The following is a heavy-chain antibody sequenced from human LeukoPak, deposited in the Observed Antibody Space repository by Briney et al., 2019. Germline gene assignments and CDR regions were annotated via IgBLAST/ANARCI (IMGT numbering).Heavy chain of an antibody. Sequence: GGSLRLSCAASGFSFSSYWMSWVRQAPGKGLEWVSNINHNGSDKNYADSVKGRFTISKDNAKNSVYLQMDNLRAEDTAVYYCGRGVFSSEAYWGQGILVTVSS. CDR1: GFSFSSYW. V-gene: IGHV3-7*03. CDR3: GRGVFSSEAY. D-gene: IGHD6-19*01. J-gene: IGHJ4*02. CDR2: INHNGSDK.